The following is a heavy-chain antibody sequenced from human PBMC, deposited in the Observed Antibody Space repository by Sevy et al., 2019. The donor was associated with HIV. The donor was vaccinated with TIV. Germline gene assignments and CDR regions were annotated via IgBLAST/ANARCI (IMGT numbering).Heavy chain of an antibody. CDR1: GFTFSDYY. Sequence: GGFLRLSCAASGFTFSDYYMSWIRQAPGKGLEWVSYISSSGSTIYYADSVKGRFTISRDNAKNSLYLQMNSLRAEDTAVYYCARVTELWFGELSQYGMDVWGQGTTVTVSS. CDR2: ISSSGSTI. D-gene: IGHD3-10*01. CDR3: ARVTELWFGELSQYGMDV. V-gene: IGHV3-11*01. J-gene: IGHJ6*02.